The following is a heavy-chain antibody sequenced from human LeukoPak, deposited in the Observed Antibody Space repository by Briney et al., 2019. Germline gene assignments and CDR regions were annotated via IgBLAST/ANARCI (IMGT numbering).Heavy chain of an antibody. CDR1: GGSISNYY. CDR2: IYYSGNT. J-gene: IGHJ4*02. Sequence: SETLSLTCTVSGGSISNYYWGWIRQAPGKGLEWIGSIYYSGNTYYNPSLKSRVTMSIDTSKKQFSLKLTSVTAADTAVYYCARGPTTMTRAFDYWGQGTLVTVSS. CDR3: ARGPTTMTRAFDY. V-gene: IGHV4-39*07. D-gene: IGHD4-11*01.